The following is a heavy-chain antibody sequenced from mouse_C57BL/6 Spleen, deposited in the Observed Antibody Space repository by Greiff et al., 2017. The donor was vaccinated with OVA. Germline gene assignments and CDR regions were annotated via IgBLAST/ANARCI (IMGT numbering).Heavy chain of an antibody. CDR3: ARSSITTVVSLYAMDY. CDR2: IFPGSGST. Sequence: QVQLQQSGPELVKPGASVKISCKASGYTFTDYYINWVKQRPGQGLEWIGWIFPGSGSTYYNEKFKGKATLTVDKSSSTAYMLLSSLTSEDSAVYFCARSSITTVVSLYAMDYWGQGTSVTVSS. J-gene: IGHJ4*01. V-gene: IGHV1-75*01. D-gene: IGHD1-1*01. CDR1: GYTFTDYY.